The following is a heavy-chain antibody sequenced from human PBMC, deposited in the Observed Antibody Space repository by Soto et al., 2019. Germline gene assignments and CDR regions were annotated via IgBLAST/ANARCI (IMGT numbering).Heavy chain of an antibody. D-gene: IGHD3-16*01. V-gene: IGHV1-18*01. CDR3: ARVYLGPVWSMGAFDI. Sequence: GASVKVSCKASGYTFTSYGISWVRQAPGQGLEWMGWISAYNGNTNYAQKLQGRVTMTTDTSTNTAYMELRSLRSDDTAVYYCARVYLGPVWSMGAFDIWGQGTMVTVSS. CDR2: ISAYNGNT. J-gene: IGHJ3*02. CDR1: GYTFTSYG.